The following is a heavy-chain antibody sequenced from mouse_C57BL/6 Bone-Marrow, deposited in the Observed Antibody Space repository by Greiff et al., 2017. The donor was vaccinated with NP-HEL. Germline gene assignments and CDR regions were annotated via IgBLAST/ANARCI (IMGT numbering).Heavy chain of an antibody. Sequence: QVQLKESGAELARPGASVKLSCKASGYTFTSYGISWVKQRTGQGLEWIGEIYPRSGNTYYNEKFKGKATLTADKSSSTAYMELRSLTSEDSAVYFCAGGNYSYYFDYWGQGTTLTVSS. CDR1: GYTFTSYG. D-gene: IGHD2-1*01. CDR2: IYPRSGNT. V-gene: IGHV1-81*01. J-gene: IGHJ2*01. CDR3: AGGNYSYYFDY.